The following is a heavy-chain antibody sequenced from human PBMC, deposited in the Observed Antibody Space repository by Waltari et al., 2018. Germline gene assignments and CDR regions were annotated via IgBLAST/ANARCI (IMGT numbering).Heavy chain of an antibody. CDR2: IIPSFGTA. J-gene: IGHJ4*02. CDR3: ATQARITMVRGVY. V-gene: IGHV1-69*14. CDR1: GGTFSSYA. D-gene: IGHD3-10*01. Sequence: QVQLVQSGAEVKKPGSSVKVSCKASGGTFSSYAISWVRQAPGQGLEWMGGIIPSFGTANYAQKCQGRVTITADKSTSTAYMELSSLRSEDTAVYYCATQARITMVRGVYWGQGTLVTVSS.